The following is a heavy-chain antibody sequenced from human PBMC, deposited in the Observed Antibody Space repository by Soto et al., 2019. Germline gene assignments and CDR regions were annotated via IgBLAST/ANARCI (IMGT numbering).Heavy chain of an antibody. D-gene: IGHD3-3*01. V-gene: IGHV3-15*01. CDR2: IKSKTDGGTT. CDR3: TSTLYYDFWSGYPKQFDY. Sequence: ETLSLTCAVSSGSISSNAWMSWVRQAPGKGLEWVGRIKSKTDGGTTDYAAPVKGRFTISRDDSKNTLYLQMNSLKTEDTAVYYCTSTLYYDFWSGYPKQFDYWGQGTLVTVSS. J-gene: IGHJ4*02. CDR1: SGSISSNAW.